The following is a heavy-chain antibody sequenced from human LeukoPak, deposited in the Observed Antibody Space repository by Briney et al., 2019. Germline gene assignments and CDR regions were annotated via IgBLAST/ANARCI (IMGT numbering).Heavy chain of an antibody. J-gene: IGHJ4*02. CDR3: AKLFSIVAARRSYYFDY. Sequence: PGGSLRLSCAASGFTLDDYGMSWVRHAPGEGVEWVSGINWNGGSIGYADSVKGRFTISRDNAKTTLYLQMNSLRAEDTDVYYCAKLFSIVAARRSYYFDYWGQGTLVTVSS. CDR2: INWNGGSI. D-gene: IGHD2-21*02. CDR1: GFTLDDYG. V-gene: IGHV3-20*04.